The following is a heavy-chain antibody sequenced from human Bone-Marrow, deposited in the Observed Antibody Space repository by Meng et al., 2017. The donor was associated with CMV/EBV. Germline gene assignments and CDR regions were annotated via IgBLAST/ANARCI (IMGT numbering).Heavy chain of an antibody. CDR2: INHSGST. V-gene: IGHV4-34*01. Sequence: GSFSGYYWSWIRQPPGQGLEWIGEINHSGSTNYTPSLKSRVTISVDTSKNQFSLKLSSVTAADTAVYYCARVEGVWLELRRSVWFDPWGQGTLVTVSS. J-gene: IGHJ5*02. D-gene: IGHD1-7*01. CDR1: GSFSGYY. CDR3: ARVEGVWLELRRSVWFDP.